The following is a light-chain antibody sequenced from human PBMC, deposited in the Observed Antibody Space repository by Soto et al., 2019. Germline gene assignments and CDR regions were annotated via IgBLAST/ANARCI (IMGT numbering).Light chain of an antibody. CDR3: QQYNSDSRT. CDR2: DAS. J-gene: IGKJ1*01. V-gene: IGKV1-5*01. CDR1: QSISTW. Sequence: DIQMTQSPSTLSASVGDRVTITCRANQSISTWLAWYQQKPGNAPKLLIFDASNLESGVPSRFSGSGSGTEFTLTIDSLQPDDFATYYCQQYNSDSRTFGQGTKVDIK.